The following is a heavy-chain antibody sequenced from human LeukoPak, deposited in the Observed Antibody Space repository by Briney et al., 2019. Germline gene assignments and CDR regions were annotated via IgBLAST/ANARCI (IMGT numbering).Heavy chain of an antibody. CDR3: ASFPFFGSPTTPYDY. V-gene: IGHV4-59*01. Sequence: SETLSLTCAVYGGSFSGYYWSWIRQPPGKGLEWIGYIYYSGSTNYNPSLKSRVTISVDTSKNQLSLKLSSVTAADTAVYYCASFPFFGSPTTPYDYWGQGTLVTVSS. CDR1: GGSFSGYY. D-gene: IGHD2-15*01. CDR2: IYYSGST. J-gene: IGHJ4*02.